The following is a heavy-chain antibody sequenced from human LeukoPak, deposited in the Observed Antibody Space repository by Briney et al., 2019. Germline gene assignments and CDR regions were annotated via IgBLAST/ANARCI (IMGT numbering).Heavy chain of an antibody. CDR3: AKVGASGSSTSSFDY. D-gene: IGHD2-2*01. Sequence: GGSLRLSCAASGFTFDDYAMHWVRQAPGKGLEWVSGISWNSGSIGYADSVKGRFTISRDNAKNSLYLQMNSLRAEDTALYYCAKVGASGSSTSSFDYWGQGTLVTVSS. CDR2: ISWNSGSI. CDR1: GFTFDDYA. V-gene: IGHV3-9*01. J-gene: IGHJ4*02.